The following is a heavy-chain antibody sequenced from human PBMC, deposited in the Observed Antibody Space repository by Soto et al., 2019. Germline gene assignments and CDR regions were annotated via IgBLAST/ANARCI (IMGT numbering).Heavy chain of an antibody. CDR1: GGTFSSYA. Sequence: SVKVSCKASGGTFSSYAISWVLQAPGEGLEWMGGIIPIFGTANYAQKFQGRVTITADESTSTAYMELSSLRSEDTAVYYCARFETVTTAERRYYYGMDVWGQGTTVTVSS. J-gene: IGHJ6*02. CDR2: IIPIFGTA. CDR3: ARFETVTTAERRYYYGMDV. V-gene: IGHV1-69*13. D-gene: IGHD4-4*01.